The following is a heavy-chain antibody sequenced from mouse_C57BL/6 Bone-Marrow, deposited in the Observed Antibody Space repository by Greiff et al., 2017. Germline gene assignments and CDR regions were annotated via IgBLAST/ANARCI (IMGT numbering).Heavy chain of an antibody. CDR2: IDPSDSYT. CDR3: ARWDYYGSSGVAY. V-gene: IGHV1-59*01. J-gene: IGHJ3*01. Sequence: QVQLQQPGAELVRPGTSVKLSCKASGYTFTSYWMHWVKQRPGQGLEWIGVIDPSDSYTNYNQKFKGKATLTVDTSSSTAYMQLSSLTSEGSAVYYCARWDYYGSSGVAYWGQGTLVTVSA. CDR1: GYTFTSYW. D-gene: IGHD1-1*01.